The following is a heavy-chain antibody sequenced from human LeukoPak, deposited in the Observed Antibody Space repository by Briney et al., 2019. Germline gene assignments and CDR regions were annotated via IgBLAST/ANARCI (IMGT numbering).Heavy chain of an antibody. CDR1: GGSISTYY. CDR3: ARDRRRELLHAFDI. J-gene: IGHJ3*02. Sequence: SETLSLTCTVSGGSISTYYWSWIRQPPGKGLEWIGYIDYSGSTNYNPSLKSRVTMSVDTSKNQFSLKLSSVTAADTAVYYCARDRRRELLHAFDIWGQGTMVTVSS. D-gene: IGHD1-26*01. V-gene: IGHV4-59*01. CDR2: IDYSGST.